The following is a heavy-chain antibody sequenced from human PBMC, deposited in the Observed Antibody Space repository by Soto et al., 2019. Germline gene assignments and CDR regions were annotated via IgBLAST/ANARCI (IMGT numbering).Heavy chain of an antibody. V-gene: IGHV4-34*01. CDR3: ARRYGDSDY. Sequence: SETLSLTCAVYGGSFSGYYWSWIRQPPGKGLEWIGEINHSGSTNYNPSLKSRVTISVDTSKNQFSLKLSSVTAADTAVYYCARRYGDSDYWGQGTLVTVSS. J-gene: IGHJ4*02. D-gene: IGHD4-17*01. CDR2: INHSGST. CDR1: GGSFSGYY.